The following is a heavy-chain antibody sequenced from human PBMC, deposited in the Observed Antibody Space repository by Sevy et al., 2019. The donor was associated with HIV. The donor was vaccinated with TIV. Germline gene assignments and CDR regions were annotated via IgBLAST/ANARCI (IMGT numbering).Heavy chain of an antibody. V-gene: IGHV4-59*08. CDR1: GGSITSLY. CDR2: IYYNGHI. D-gene: IGHD1-26*01. Sequence: LSLTCTVSGGSITSLYWNWIRQPPGKGLEWIANIYYNGHINYNPSLKSRVTLSLDTSKNQFSLRLSSVTAADTAMYYYAGENAWGRGYSWGQGTLVTVSS. J-gene: IGHJ4*02. CDR3: AGENAWGRGYS.